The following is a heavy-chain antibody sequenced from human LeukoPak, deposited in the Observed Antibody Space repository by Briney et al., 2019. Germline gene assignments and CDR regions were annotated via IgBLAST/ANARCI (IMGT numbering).Heavy chain of an antibody. CDR1: GGSFSGYY. V-gene: IGHV4-34*01. Sequence: PSETLSLTCAVYGGSFSGYYWSWIRQPPGKGLEWIGEINHSGSTNYNPSLKSRVTISVDTSKNQFSLKLSSVTAADTAVYYCARSGYSGSSYWGQGTLVTVSS. CDR3: ARSGYSGSSY. J-gene: IGHJ4*02. CDR2: INHSGST. D-gene: IGHD6-13*01.